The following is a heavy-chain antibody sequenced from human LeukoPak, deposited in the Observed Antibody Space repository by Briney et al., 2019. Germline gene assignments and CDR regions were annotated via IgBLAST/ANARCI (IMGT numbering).Heavy chain of an antibody. CDR1: GFTFSSYS. CDR2: IDPSSTYI. J-gene: IGHJ4*02. D-gene: IGHD4-17*01. CDR3: TRGSYGDYEY. Sequence: GGSLRLSCAASGFTFSSYSVNWVRQAPGKGLEWVSSIDPSSTYIYYADSVKGRFTISRDNAQNSLYLQMNSLRAEDTAVYYCTRGSYGDYEYWGQGTVVTVSS. V-gene: IGHV3-21*01.